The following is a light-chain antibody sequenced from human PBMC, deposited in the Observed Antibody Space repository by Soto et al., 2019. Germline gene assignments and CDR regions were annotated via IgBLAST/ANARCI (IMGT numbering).Light chain of an antibody. CDR2: AAS. CDR1: RDVGSD. V-gene: IGKV1-17*01. Sequence: QMTQSPSSLSASVGEKIIITCRASRDVGSDVSWYQQKPGQAPKLLVYAASNLYTGVPSRFSGSGFGTEFILTISSLQPDDFATYWCQHYGGMWTFGQGTKVDI. CDR3: QHYGGMWT. J-gene: IGKJ1*01.